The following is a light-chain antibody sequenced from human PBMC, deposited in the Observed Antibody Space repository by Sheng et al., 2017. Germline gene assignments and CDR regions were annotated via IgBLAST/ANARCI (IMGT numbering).Light chain of an antibody. CDR3: QQSYSTPWT. Sequence: FVMTQSPDSLAVSLGERATINCKSSQSVTYSSNRKSFLAWYQQKPGQSPKLLIYWASTRVSGVPERFSGSGSETDFTLTISSLQPEDFAIYYCQQSYSTPWTFGQGTKVEIK. CDR1: QSVTYSSNRKSF. V-gene: IGKV4-1*01. J-gene: IGKJ1*01. CDR2: WAS.